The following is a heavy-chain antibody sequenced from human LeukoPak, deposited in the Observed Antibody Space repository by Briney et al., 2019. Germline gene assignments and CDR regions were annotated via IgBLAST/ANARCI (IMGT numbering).Heavy chain of an antibody. Sequence: SETLSLTCTVSGGSISSSSYYWGWIRQPPGKGLEWIGSIYYSGSTYYNPSLKSRVTISVDTSKNQFSLKLSSVTAADTAVYYCARSPKVPANLDYWGQGTLVTVSS. CDR3: ARSPKVPANLDY. D-gene: IGHD4/OR15-4a*01. CDR2: IYYSGST. CDR1: GGSISSSSYY. V-gene: IGHV4-39*01. J-gene: IGHJ4*02.